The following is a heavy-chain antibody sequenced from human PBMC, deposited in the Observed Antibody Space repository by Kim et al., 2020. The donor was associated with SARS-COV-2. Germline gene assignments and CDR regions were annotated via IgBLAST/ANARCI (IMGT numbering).Heavy chain of an antibody. Sequence: TYSPPSLNSRVTISVDTSKTQFSLKLSSVTAADTAVYYCARQGALRNLGDWGQGTLVTVSS. D-gene: IGHD3-9*01. CDR2: T. J-gene: IGHJ4*02. V-gene: IGHV4-39*01. CDR3: ARQGALRNLGD.